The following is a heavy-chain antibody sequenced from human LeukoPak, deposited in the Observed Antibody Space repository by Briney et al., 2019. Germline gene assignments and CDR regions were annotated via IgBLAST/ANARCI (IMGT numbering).Heavy chain of an antibody. CDR1: GFTFSDYY. CDR3: ARGPSSSSWEYYFDY. J-gene: IGHJ4*02. Sequence: GGSLRLSCAASGFTFSDYYMSWIRQAPGKGLEWVSCISSSGSTIYYADSVKGRFTISRDNAKNSLYLQMNSLRAEDTAVYYCARGPSSSSWEYYFDYWGQGTLVTVSS. V-gene: IGHV3-11*01. D-gene: IGHD6-13*01. CDR2: ISSSGSTI.